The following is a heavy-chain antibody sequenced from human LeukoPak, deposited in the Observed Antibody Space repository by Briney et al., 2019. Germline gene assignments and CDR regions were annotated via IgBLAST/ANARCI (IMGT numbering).Heavy chain of an antibody. J-gene: IGHJ6*03. V-gene: IGHV1-69*13. CDR1: GGTFSSYA. CDR3: ASQSSLSSNYYYYYMDV. CDR2: IIPIFGTA. Sequence: GASVKVSCKASGGTFSSYAISWVRQAPGQGLEWMGGIIPIFGTANYAQKFQGRVTITADESTSTAYMELSSLRSEDTAVYYCASQSSLSSNYYYYYMDVWGKGTTVTVSS.